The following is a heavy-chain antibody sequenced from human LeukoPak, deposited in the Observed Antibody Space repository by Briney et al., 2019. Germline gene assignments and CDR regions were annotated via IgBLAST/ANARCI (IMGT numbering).Heavy chain of an antibody. CDR3: ARDLTHYYGMDV. J-gene: IGHJ6*02. CDR1: GFTPGDRW. V-gene: IGHV3-7*01. Sequence: GGSLRLSCAASGFTPGDRWMSWVRQAPGKGLEWVANINQDGTVKSYVDSVKGRFTISRDNAKNSLYLQMNSLRAEDTAVYYCARDLTHYYGMDVWGQGTTVTVSS. CDR2: INQDGTVK.